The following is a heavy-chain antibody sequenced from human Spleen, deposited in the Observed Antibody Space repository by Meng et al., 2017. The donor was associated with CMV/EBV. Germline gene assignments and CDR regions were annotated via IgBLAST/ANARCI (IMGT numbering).Heavy chain of an antibody. Sequence: GESLKISCKASGYRFTNYWIGWVRQMTGKGLEWMGINYPGDSETRYSPSFQGQVTISAAKSITTAYLQWSSPKASDTAMYYCAKLNGQMAAHYWGQGTLVTVSS. CDR2: NYPGDSET. CDR3: AKLNGQMAAHY. CDR1: GYRFTNYW. J-gene: IGHJ4*02. D-gene: IGHD5-24*01. V-gene: IGHV5-51*01.